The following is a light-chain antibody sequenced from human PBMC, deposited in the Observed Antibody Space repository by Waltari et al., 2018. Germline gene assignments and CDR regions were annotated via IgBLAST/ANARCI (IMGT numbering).Light chain of an antibody. CDR2: YDS. CDR1: RIGSRS. CDR3: QLWESGSDRVV. V-gene: IGLV3-21*01. J-gene: IGLJ2*01. Sequence: SYVLTQPPSVSVAPGKAARITCGGNRIGSRSVHWYQQKPGQAPVLVIYYDSDRPSGIPERISGSKSGNTATLTISRVEAGDEAAYYCQLWESGSDRVVFGGGTKLTVL.